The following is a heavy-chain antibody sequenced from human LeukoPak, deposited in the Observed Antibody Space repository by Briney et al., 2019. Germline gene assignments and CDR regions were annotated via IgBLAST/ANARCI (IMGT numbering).Heavy chain of an antibody. CDR3: ARERWATFDY. CDR2: INPNSGGT. D-gene: IGHD1-1*01. CDR1: GYTFTGYY. J-gene: IGHJ4*02. Sequence: ASVKVSCKASGYTFTGYYMHWVWQAPGQGLEWMGRINPNSGGTNYAQKFQGRVTLTRDTSISTAYMELSRLRSDDTAVYYCARERWATFDYWGQGTLLTVSS. V-gene: IGHV1-2*06.